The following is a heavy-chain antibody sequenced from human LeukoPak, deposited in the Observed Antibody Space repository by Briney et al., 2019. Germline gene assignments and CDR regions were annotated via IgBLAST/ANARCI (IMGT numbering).Heavy chain of an antibody. D-gene: IGHD4-17*01. Sequence: TGGSLRLSCAASGFTFSSYAMSWVRQAPGEGLEWVSAISGSGGSTYYADSVKGRFTISRDNSKNTLYLQMNSLRAEDTAVYYCATDEYFTVTPTEYFDFWGQGTLVTVSS. CDR3: ATDEYFTVTPTEYFDF. V-gene: IGHV3-23*01. CDR1: GFTFSSYA. CDR2: ISGSGGST. J-gene: IGHJ4*02.